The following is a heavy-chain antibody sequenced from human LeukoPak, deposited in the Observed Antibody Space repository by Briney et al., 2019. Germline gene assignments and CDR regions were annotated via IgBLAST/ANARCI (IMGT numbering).Heavy chain of an antibody. J-gene: IGHJ4*02. Sequence: GGSLRLSCAASGFPFSTYWMSWVRQAPGKGLEWVANINQDGTEKYYVDSVKGRFTISRDYAKNSLYLQMNSLRAEDTAVYYCARWRERTYYYDSSGYYYDVFDYWGQGTLVTVSS. D-gene: IGHD3-22*01. CDR1: GFPFSTYW. V-gene: IGHV3-7*01. CDR3: ARWRERTYYYDSSGYYYDVFDY. CDR2: INQDGTEK.